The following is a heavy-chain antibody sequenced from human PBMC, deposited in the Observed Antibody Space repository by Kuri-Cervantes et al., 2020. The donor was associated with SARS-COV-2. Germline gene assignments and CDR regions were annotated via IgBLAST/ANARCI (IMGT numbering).Heavy chain of an antibody. Sequence: GESLKISCAASGFTFSSYAMSWVRQAPGKGLEWVSVIYSSGSTYYADSVKGRFTISRDNPKNTLYLQMNSLRAEDTAVYYCASSGSPYYYYGMDVWGQGTTVTVSS. CDR1: GFTFSSYA. CDR3: ASSGSPYYYYGMDV. V-gene: IGHV3-66*01. CDR2: IYSSGST. J-gene: IGHJ6*02. D-gene: IGHD1-26*01.